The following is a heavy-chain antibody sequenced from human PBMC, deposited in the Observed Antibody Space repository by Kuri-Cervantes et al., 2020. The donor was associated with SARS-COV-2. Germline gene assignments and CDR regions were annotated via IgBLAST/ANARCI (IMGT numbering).Heavy chain of an antibody. D-gene: IGHD4-17*01. CDR1: GFTFSSYG. CDR2: IKSKTDGGTT. J-gene: IGHJ6*02. Sequence: GGSLRLSCAASGFTFSSYGMHWVRQAPGKGLEWVGRIKSKTDGGTTDYAAPVKGRFTISRDDSKNTLYLQMNSLKTEDTAVYYCTSSTVTTFYHYGMDVWGQGTTVTVSS. CDR3: TSSTVTTFYHYGMDV. V-gene: IGHV3-15*07.